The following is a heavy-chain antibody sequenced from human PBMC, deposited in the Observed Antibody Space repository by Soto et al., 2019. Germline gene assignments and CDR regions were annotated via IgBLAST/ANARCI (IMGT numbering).Heavy chain of an antibody. Sequence: SETMSLTCTVSGGSISSSSYYWGWIRQPPGKGLEWIGSIYYSGSTYYNPSLKSRVTISVDTSKNQFSLKLSSVTAADTAVYYCARRMITFGGVIGYYGMDVWGQGTTVTVSS. D-gene: IGHD3-16*01. CDR2: IYYSGST. J-gene: IGHJ6*02. CDR3: ARRMITFGGVIGYYGMDV. V-gene: IGHV4-39*01. CDR1: GGSISSSSYY.